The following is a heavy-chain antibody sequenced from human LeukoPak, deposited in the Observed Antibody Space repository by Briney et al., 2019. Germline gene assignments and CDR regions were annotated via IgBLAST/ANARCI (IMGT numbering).Heavy chain of an antibody. CDR1: GGSISSYY. Sequence: SETLSLTCTVSGGSISSYYWSWIRQPPGKGLEWIGYIYYSGSTNYNPSLKSRVTISVDTSKNQFSLKLSSVTAADTAVYYCARGTLPWFGEFFLKIDGMDVWGQGTTVTVSS. V-gene: IGHV4-59*08. J-gene: IGHJ6*02. CDR3: ARGTLPWFGEFFLKIDGMDV. D-gene: IGHD3-10*01. CDR2: IYYSGST.